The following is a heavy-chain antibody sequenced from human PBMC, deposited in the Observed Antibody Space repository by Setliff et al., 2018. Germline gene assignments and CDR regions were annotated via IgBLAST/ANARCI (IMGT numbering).Heavy chain of an antibody. Sequence: SETLSLTCGVYGGGGSFSNYYWSWIRQPPGKGLEWIGEISPVGSTNYNPSLKSRVTISLYTSKSQFSLTLSPVTAADTAVYYCARGGGYNSGSYQGGFYYMDVWGKGTTVTVSS. V-gene: IGHV4-34*01. CDR3: ARGGGYNSGSYQGGFYYMDV. D-gene: IGHD6-19*01. CDR1: GGGGSFSNYY. CDR2: ISPVGST. J-gene: IGHJ6*03.